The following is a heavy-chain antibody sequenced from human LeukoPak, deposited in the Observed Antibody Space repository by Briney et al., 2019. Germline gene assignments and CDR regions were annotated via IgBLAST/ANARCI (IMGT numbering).Heavy chain of an antibody. Sequence: PSETLSLTCAVYGGSFSGYYWSWIRQPPGKGLEWIGEINHSGSTNYNPSLKSRVTISVDTSKNQFSLKLSSVTAADTAVYYCARRERGYSYGCAFDIWGQGTMVTVSS. V-gene: IGHV4-34*01. CDR3: ARRERGYSYGCAFDI. CDR2: INHSGST. J-gene: IGHJ3*02. CDR1: GGSFSGYY. D-gene: IGHD5-18*01.